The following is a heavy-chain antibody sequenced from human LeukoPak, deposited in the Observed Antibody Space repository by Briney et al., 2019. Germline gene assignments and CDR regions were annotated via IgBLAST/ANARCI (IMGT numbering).Heavy chain of an antibody. V-gene: IGHV4-34*01. D-gene: IGHD3-3*01. J-gene: IGHJ4*02. CDR1: GGSFSGYY. CDR3: ASWEWPTGYYFDY. CDR2: INHSGST. Sequence: PSETLSLTCAVYGGSFSGYYWSWIRQPPGQGLEWIGEINHSGSTNYNPSLKSRVTISVDTSKNQFSLKLSSVTAADTAVYYCASWEWPTGYYFDYWGQGTLVTVSS.